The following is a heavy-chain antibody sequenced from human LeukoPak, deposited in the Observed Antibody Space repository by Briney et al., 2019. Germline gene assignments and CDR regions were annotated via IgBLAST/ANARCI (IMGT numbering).Heavy chain of an antibody. CDR3: ARVGGLDLTNWFDP. Sequence: VKVSCKASGGTFSSYTISWVRQAPGQGLEWMGGIVPIFGSANYAQKFQGRVTITADESTSTAYMELSSLRSEDTAVYYCARVGGLDLTNWFDPWGQGTLVTVSS. CDR1: GGTFSSYT. J-gene: IGHJ5*02. V-gene: IGHV1-69*13. CDR2: IVPIFGSA. D-gene: IGHD3/OR15-3a*01.